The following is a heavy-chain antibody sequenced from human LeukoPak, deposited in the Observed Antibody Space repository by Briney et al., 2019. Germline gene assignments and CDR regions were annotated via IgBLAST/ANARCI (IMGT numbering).Heavy chain of an antibody. CDR1: GGSISSYY. D-gene: IGHD6-13*01. CDR3: ARATTGSWYYFDY. CDR2: IYSSGTT. J-gene: IGHJ4*02. V-gene: IGHV4-59*01. Sequence: SETLSLTCTVSGGSISSYYWNWIRQPPGNGLEWIGYIYSSGTTNYNPSLKSRVTISLDTSKNQFSLRLSSVTAADTAVFYCARATTGSWYYFDYWGQGTLVTVSS.